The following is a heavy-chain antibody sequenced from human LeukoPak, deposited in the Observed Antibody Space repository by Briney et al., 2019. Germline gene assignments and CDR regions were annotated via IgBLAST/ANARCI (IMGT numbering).Heavy chain of an antibody. J-gene: IGHJ4*02. CDR3: AREKNVVYCSSTSCYFDY. CDR2: IYYSGST. CDR1: GGSISSYY. D-gene: IGHD2-2*01. V-gene: IGHV4-59*04. Sequence: SEALSLTCTVSGGSISSYYWNWIRQPPGKGLEWIGSIYYSGSTYYNPSLKSRVTISVDTSKNQFSLKLSSVTAADTAVYYCAREKNVVYCSSTSCYFDYWGQGTLVTVSS.